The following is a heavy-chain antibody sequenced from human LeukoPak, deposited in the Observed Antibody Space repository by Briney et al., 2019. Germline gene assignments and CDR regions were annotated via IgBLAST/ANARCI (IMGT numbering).Heavy chain of an antibody. CDR2: ISSSGSTI. J-gene: IGHJ4*02. V-gene: IGHV3-48*03. CDR3: ARDGPVLRPREL. CDR1: GFTFSSYE. D-gene: IGHD3-3*01. Sequence: GGSLRLSCAASGFTFSSYEMNWVRQAPGKGLEWVSYISSSGSTIYYADSVKGRFTISRDNAKNSLYLQMNSLRAEDTAVYYCARDGPVLRPRELWGQGTLVTVSS.